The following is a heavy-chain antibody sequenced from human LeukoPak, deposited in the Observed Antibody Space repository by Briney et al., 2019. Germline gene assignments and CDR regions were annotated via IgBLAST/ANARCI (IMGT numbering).Heavy chain of an antibody. V-gene: IGHV4-59*08. J-gene: IGHJ3*01. CDR1: GDSITNFF. CDR3: ARHIPTTGTVFDL. D-gene: IGHD1-1*01. Sequence: SETLCLTCSVSGDSITNFFWSWIRHTPGRELEWIGLIFHSGSSGSTYYSPSLQSRVTMSVDTSRNQFSLKLCSVTAADTAVYYCARHIPTTGTVFDLWGQGTMVIVSS. CDR2: IFHSGSSGST.